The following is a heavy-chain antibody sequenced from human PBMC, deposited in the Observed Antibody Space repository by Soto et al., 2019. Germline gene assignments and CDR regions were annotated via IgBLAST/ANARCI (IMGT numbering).Heavy chain of an antibody. CDR2: IVPLLNIA. V-gene: IGHV1-69*02. D-gene: IGHD1-26*01. CDR1: GGTFSSYS. CDR3: AKGTYSGGGNDY. Sequence: SVKVSCKASGGTFSSYSINWVRQAPGQGLEWMGRIVPLLNIATYAQKFQGRVTITADKSTSTAYMELSSLRSEDTAVYYCAKGTYSGGGNDYWG. J-gene: IGHJ4*01.